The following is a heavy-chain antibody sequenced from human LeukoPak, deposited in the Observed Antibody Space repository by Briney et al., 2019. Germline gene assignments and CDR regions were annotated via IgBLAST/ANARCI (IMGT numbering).Heavy chain of an antibody. CDR1: GFTFTNYA. J-gene: IGHJ4*02. D-gene: IGHD1-1*01. Sequence: GGSLRLSCAASGFTFTNYAMHWVRQTPGKGLGWVALISSDGSKNIYADPVKGRFTVSRDNSKNTLCLQMNSLRAEDTAVYYCVKGLVQTTMSYSVDYWGQGALVTVSS. CDR2: ISSDGSKN. CDR3: VKGLVQTTMSYSVDY. V-gene: IGHV3-30*18.